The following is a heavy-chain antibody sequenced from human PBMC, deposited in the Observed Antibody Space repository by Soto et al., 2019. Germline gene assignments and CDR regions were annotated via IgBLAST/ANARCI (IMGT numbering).Heavy chain of an antibody. Sequence: EVQLLESGGDLVQPGGSLRLSSAASGFAFSNYAVTWVRQAQGKGLEWVSSISGSGNIIYYADSVKGRFIISRDNSKNTLYLQMNSLRAEDTAVYYCAKDPNGDYIGAFDDWGQGTLVTVSS. V-gene: IGHV3-23*01. CDR2: ISGSGNII. CDR3: AKDPNGDYIGAFDD. CDR1: GFAFSNYA. J-gene: IGHJ4*02. D-gene: IGHD4-17*01.